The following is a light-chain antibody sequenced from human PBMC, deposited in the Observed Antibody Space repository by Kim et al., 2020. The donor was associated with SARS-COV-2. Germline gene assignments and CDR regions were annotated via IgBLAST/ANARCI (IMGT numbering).Light chain of an antibody. CDR1: SLRSYY. J-gene: IGLJ2*01. CDR2: GKN. CDR3: NSRDSSGNHVV. V-gene: IGLV3-19*01. Sequence: SSELPQDPAVSVALGQTVRITCQGDSLRSYYASWYQQKPGQAPVLVIYGKNNRPSGIPDRFSGPSSGNTASLTITGAQAEDEADYYCNSRDSSGNHVVFGGGTQLTVL.